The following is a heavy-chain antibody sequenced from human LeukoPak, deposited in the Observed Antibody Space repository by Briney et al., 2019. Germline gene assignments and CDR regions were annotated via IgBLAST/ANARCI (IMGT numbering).Heavy chain of an antibody. CDR1: GFIFSSYW. Sequence: GGSLRLPCAASGFIFSSYWMSWVRQAPGKGLEWVANIKHDGSEKYYVDSVKGRFTISVDGAKRSLYLQMNSLKDEDTAVYYCARDPHWGAGYFDFWGQGALVTVSS. V-gene: IGHV3-7*01. CDR2: IKHDGSEK. D-gene: IGHD1-26*01. J-gene: IGHJ4*02. CDR3: ARDPHWGAGYFDF.